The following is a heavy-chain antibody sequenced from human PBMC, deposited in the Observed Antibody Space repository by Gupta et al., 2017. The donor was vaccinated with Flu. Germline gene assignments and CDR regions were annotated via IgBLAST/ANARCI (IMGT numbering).Heavy chain of an antibody. CDR2: IFSADER. V-gene: IGHV2-26*01. CDR3: ARVQGWRVLRWHRYYFDY. CDR1: GFSLSNARMG. D-gene: IGHD6-19*01. J-gene: IGHJ4*02. Sequence: QVTLKESGPVLVQPTETLTLTCTVPGFSLSNARMGVSWIRQPPGKALEWLAHIFSADERSYSTSLRSRLTISKDTSKSQVVLTMTNMDPVDTATYYCARVQGWRVLRWHRYYFDYWGPGTLVTVSS.